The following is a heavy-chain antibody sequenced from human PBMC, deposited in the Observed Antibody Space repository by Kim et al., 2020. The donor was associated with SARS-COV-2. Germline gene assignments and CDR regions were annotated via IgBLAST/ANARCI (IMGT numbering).Heavy chain of an antibody. D-gene: IGHD6-6*01. CDR1: GFTFSSYG. V-gene: IGHV3-30*18. Sequence: GGSLRLSCAASGFTFSSYGMHWVRQAPGKGLEWVAVISYDGSNKYYADSVKGRFTISRDNSKNTLYLQMNSLRAEDTAVYYCAKSIAAGRGYYYYYYGMDVWGQGTTVTVSS. CDR3: AKSIAAGRGYYYYYYGMDV. J-gene: IGHJ6*02. CDR2: ISYDGSNK.